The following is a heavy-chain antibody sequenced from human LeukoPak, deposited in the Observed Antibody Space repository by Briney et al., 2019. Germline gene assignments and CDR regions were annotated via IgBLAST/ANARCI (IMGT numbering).Heavy chain of an antibody. J-gene: IGHJ4*02. Sequence: GSLRLSCAASGFTFSGSAMHWVRQAPGKGLEWVANMNQDGSEIYHVDSVKDRFTISRDNAMNSLYLQMNSLRAEDTAVYYCARSDSSSWYSLHDYWGQGTLVTVSS. D-gene: IGHD6-13*01. CDR1: GFTFSGSA. V-gene: IGHV3-7*01. CDR2: MNQDGSEI. CDR3: ARSDSSSWYSLHDY.